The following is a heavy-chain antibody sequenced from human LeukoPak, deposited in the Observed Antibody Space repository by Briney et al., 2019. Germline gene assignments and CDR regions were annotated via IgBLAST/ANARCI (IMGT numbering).Heavy chain of an antibody. CDR1: GGSVSNSSAT. CDR2: TYYRSKWYN. D-gene: IGHD5-18*01. J-gene: IGHJ2*01. Sequence: SQTLSLTCAISGGSVSNSSATGKWIRQSPSRGLEWLGRTYYRSKWYNDYAVSVKSRITINPDTSKNQFSLQLNSVTPEDTAVYYCTRAGSYGYYWYFDLWGRGTLVTVSS. CDR3: TRAGSYGYYWYFDL. V-gene: IGHV6-1*01.